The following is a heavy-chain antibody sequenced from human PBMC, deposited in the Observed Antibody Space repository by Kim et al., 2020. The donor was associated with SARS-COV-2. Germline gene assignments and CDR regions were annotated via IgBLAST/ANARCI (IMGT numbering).Heavy chain of an antibody. J-gene: IGHJ4*02. CDR3: ARGYSGGLHDY. CDR2: T. Sequence: TYYNPSLKSRVTISVDTSKNQFSLKLSSVTAADTAVYYCARGYSGGLHDYWGQGTLVTVSS. V-gene: IGHV4-31*02. D-gene: IGHD3-10*01.